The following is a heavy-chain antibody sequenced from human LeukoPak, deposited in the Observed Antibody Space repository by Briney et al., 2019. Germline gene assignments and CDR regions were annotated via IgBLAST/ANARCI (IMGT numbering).Heavy chain of an antibody. D-gene: IGHD3-22*01. CDR2: IYPGDSDT. CDR3: ARQRGYYDSSGPNDY. J-gene: IGHJ4*02. Sequence: GESLKISCKGSRYSFTSYWIGWVRQMPGKGLEWMGIIYPGDSDTRYSPSFQGQVTISADKSISTAYLQWSSLKASDTAMYYCARQRGYYDSSGPNDYWGQGTLVTVSS. CDR1: RYSFTSYW. V-gene: IGHV5-51*01.